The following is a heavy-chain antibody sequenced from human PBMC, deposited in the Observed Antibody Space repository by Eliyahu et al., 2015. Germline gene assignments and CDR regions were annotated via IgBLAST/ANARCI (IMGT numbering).Heavy chain of an antibody. Sequence: EVQLVESGGGLVQPGGSXRLSCAASGFTFSSYDMHWVRQATGKGLEWVSAIGTAGDTYYPGSVKGRFTISRENAKNSLYLQMNSLRAGDTAVYYCARSTVTTSYYYGMDVWGQGTTVTVSS. D-gene: IGHD4-11*01. CDR1: GFTFSSYD. CDR2: IGTAGDT. CDR3: ARSTVTTSYYYGMDV. J-gene: IGHJ6*02. V-gene: IGHV3-13*01.